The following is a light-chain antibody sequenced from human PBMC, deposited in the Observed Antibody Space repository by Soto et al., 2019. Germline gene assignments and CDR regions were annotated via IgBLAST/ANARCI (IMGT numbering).Light chain of an antibody. V-gene: IGKV1-39*01. Sequence: DIQMTQSPSSLSASLGDRVTLTCRASENIDNYLNWYQPKQGEAPKLLIYATSTLQSGVPSRFSGSGSGTEFTLTISSLQAEDFATYFCQESYTTYAVTFGGGTKVEIK. CDR3: QESYTTYAVT. CDR2: ATS. CDR1: ENIDNY. J-gene: IGKJ4*01.